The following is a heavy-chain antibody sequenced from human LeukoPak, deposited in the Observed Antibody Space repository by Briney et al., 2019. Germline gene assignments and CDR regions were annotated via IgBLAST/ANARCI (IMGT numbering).Heavy chain of an antibody. CDR2: MNHSGST. CDR1: GGSFSGYY. V-gene: IGHV4-34*01. Sequence: PSETLSLTCAVYGGSFSGYYWSWIRQPPGKGLEWIGEMNHSGSTSHNPSLKSRLTISVDTSKNEVSLVLTSVTAADTALYYCARQPGGTAAFDIWAQGTMVTVSA. J-gene: IGHJ3*02. CDR3: ARQPGGTAAFDI. D-gene: IGHD6-13*01.